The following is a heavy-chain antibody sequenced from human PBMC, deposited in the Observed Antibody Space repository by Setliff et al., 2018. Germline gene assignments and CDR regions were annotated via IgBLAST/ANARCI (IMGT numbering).Heavy chain of an antibody. Sequence: GVSLRLSCVTSGFTFSTYWMHWVRQAPGQGLVWVARISTDGSSITYADSVKGRFTISRDNSKNTLYLQMTSLRAEDTAVYYCAKSMTTEIYFDYWGQGTLVTVSS. J-gene: IGHJ4*02. CDR3: AKSMTTEIYFDY. V-gene: IGHV3-74*03. CDR2: ISTDGSSI. D-gene: IGHD4-17*01. CDR1: GFTFSTYW.